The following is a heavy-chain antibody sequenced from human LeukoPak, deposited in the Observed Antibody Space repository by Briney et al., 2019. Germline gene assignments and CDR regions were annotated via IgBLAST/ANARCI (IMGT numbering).Heavy chain of an antibody. V-gene: IGHV3-7*01. CDR3: ARAGLRSAFDI. Sequence: GGSLRLSCAASGFTFSSYWMSWVRQPPGKGLEWVANIKQDGSEKYYVDSVKGRFTISRDNAKNSLYLQMNSLSAEDTAVYYCARAGLRSAFDIWGQGTMVTVSS. CDR1: GFTFSSYW. D-gene: IGHD5/OR15-5a*01. CDR2: IKQDGSEK. J-gene: IGHJ3*02.